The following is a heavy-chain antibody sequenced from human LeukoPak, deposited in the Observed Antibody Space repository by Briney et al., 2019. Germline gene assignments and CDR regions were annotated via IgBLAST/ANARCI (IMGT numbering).Heavy chain of an antibody. V-gene: IGHV1-24*01. CDR1: GYTLTELS. D-gene: IGHD2-2*02. Sequence: ASVKVSCKVSGYTLTELSMHWVRQAPGKGLEWMGGFDPEDGETIYAQKFQGRVTMTRDTSTSTVYMELSSLRSEDTAVYYCARERAVADIVVVPAAIGFDPWGQGTLVTVSS. CDR2: FDPEDGET. J-gene: IGHJ5*02. CDR3: ARERAVADIVVVPAAIGFDP.